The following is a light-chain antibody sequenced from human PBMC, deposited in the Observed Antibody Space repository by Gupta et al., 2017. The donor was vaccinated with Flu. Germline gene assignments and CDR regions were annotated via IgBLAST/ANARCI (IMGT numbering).Light chain of an antibody. Sequence: QPALTQPASVSGSPGQPISISSTGTSSDIGSYNNVSWHQQHPGKAPKLMIYEVRNRPSGVSNRFSGSKSGNTASLSISGLQAEDDGDYYCSSYTSNSALYVFGTGAKVTVL. J-gene: IGLJ1*01. CDR2: EVR. V-gene: IGLV2-14*01. CDR3: SSYTSNSALYV. CDR1: SSDIGSYNN.